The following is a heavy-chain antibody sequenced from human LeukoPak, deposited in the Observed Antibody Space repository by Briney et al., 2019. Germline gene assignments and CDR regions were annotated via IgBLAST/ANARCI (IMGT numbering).Heavy chain of an antibody. CDR2: IKQDGSEK. Sequence: GGSLRLSCAASGFTFSSYWMSWVRQAPGKGLEWVANIKQDGSEKSYVDSVKGRFTISRDNTKNSPYLQMNSLRAEDTAVYFCAREWAGPSFDYWGQGTLVTVSS. CDR3: AREWAGPSFDY. V-gene: IGHV3-7*01. J-gene: IGHJ4*02. D-gene: IGHD6-19*01. CDR1: GFTFSSYW.